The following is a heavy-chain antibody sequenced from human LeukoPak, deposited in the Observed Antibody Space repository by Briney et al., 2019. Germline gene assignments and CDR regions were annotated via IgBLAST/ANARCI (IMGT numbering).Heavy chain of an antibody. CDR2: VSGSGGYT. D-gene: IGHD1-14*01. CDR3: ATETIGRHYDY. Sequence: PGGSLRLSCAASGFTFSSYAMSWVRQAPGKGLEWVSSVSGSGGYTYYAGSVKGRFTISRDNAKNSMYPQMDSLRDEDTAVYYCATETIGRHYDYWGQGTLLTVSS. CDR1: GFTFSSYA. V-gene: IGHV3-23*01. J-gene: IGHJ4*02.